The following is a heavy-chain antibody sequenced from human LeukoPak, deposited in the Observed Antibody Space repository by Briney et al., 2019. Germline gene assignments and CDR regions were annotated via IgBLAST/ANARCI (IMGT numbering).Heavy chain of an antibody. D-gene: IGHD4-17*01. CDR2: IYSGGTT. Sequence: GGSLRLSCAASGLTVSSNYMNWVRQAPGKGLEWVSVIYSGGTTYYAGSVKGRFTISRDSSKNTLYLQMNSLRAEDTAVYYCARGSGDVIDYWGQGTLVTVSS. CDR1: GLTVSSNY. V-gene: IGHV3-53*01. CDR3: ARGSGDVIDY. J-gene: IGHJ4*02.